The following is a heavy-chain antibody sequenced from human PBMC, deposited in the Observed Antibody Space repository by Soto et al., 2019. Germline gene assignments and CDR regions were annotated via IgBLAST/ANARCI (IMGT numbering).Heavy chain of an antibody. J-gene: IGHJ4*02. CDR3: ARCLTDNYSFDY. D-gene: IGHD1-1*01. CDR2: ISDNGRAK. V-gene: IGHV3-30-3*01. CDR1: VFTFSRHA. Sequence: SLRLSCAASVFTFSRHAMDCVRQAPGKGLEWVAFISDNGRAKDYADSVKGRFTISRDNSKNTLYLQMNSLRADDTAVYYCARCLTDNYSFDYWGQGTLVTVSS.